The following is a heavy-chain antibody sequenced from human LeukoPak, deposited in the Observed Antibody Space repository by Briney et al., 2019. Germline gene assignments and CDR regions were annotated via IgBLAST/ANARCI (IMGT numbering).Heavy chain of an antibody. CDR2: ISSSSSYI. CDR1: GFTFSSYS. CDR3: ARASAADCSSTSCYVGDFDY. D-gene: IGHD2-2*01. J-gene: IGHJ4*02. V-gene: IGHV3-21*01. Sequence: GGSLRLSCAASGFTFSSYSMNWVRQAPGKGLGWVSSISSSSSYIEYADSVKGRFTTSRDNAKNSLYLQMSSLRAEDTAVYYCARASAADCSSTSCYVGDFDYWGQGTLVTVSS.